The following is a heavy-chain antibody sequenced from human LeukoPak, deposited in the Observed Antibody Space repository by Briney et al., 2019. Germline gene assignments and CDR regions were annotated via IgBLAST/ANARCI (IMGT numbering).Heavy chain of an antibody. CDR3: AREWAPTVTTFYYGMDV. Sequence: GRSLRLSCAASGFTFSSYAMHWVRLAPGKGLEWVAVISYDGSNKYYADSVKGRFTISRDNSKNTLYLQMNSLRAEDTAVYYCAREWAPTVTTFYYGMDVWGQGTTVTVSS. CDR2: ISYDGSNK. V-gene: IGHV3-30-3*01. J-gene: IGHJ6*02. D-gene: IGHD4-17*01. CDR1: GFTFSSYA.